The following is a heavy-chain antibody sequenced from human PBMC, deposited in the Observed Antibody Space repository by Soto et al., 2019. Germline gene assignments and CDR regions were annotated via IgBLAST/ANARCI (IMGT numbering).Heavy chain of an antibody. D-gene: IGHD3-22*01. Sequence: VGSLRLSCAASGFTFNNYAMSWVRPAPGKGLEWVSAFSGSGDSTFYADSVKGRFTVSRDNSKKTLYLQLNSLRDENTAVYYCARDAGELPVVTVGVFVFWGRGTLVTVSS. V-gene: IGHV3-23*01. J-gene: IGHJ4*02. CDR2: FSGSGDST. CDR3: ARDAGELPVVTVGVFVF. CDR1: GFTFNNYA.